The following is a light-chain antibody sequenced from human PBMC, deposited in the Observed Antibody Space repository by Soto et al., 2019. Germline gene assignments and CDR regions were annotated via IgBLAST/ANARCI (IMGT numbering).Light chain of an antibody. Sequence: EIVMTQSPATLSVSPGERATLSCRAIQSVSSNLPWYQQKPGQAPRLLIYGASTRATGIPARFSGSGSGTEFTLTISSLQSEDFAVYYCQQYNNWPQTFGQGTKLAIK. V-gene: IGKV3-15*01. J-gene: IGKJ2*01. CDR2: GAS. CDR1: QSVSSN. CDR3: QQYNNWPQT.